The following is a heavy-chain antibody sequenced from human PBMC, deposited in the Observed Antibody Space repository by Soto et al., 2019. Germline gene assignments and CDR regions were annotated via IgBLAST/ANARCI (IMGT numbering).Heavy chain of an antibody. J-gene: IGHJ4*02. D-gene: IGHD6-13*01. V-gene: IGHV3-33*05. CDR1: GFTFSSYG. CDR2: ILYDGSNK. CDR3: ARPGIAAAGTIY. Sequence: QVQLVESGGGVVQPGRSLRLSCAASGFTFSSYGMHWVRQAPGKGLEWVAVILYDGSNKYYADSVKGRFTISRDNSKNPLYLQMNSLRSEDTAVYYCARPGIAAAGTIYWGQGTLVTVSS.